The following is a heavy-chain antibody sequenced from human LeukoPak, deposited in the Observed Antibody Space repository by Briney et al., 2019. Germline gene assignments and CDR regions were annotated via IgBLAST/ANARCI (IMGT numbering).Heavy chain of an antibody. CDR1: SFTPSSHG. Sequence: GGSLRLSCAASSFTPSSHGMAWVRPAPGQGLEWISTIDSSATSTYYADSVKGRFTISRDNSMNTFFLQMNSLRAEDTALYYCARILLTGTGRGYSDYWGQGVLVTVSS. J-gene: IGHJ4*02. V-gene: IGHV3-23*05. D-gene: IGHD1-7*01. CDR2: IDSSATST. CDR3: ARILLTGTGRGYSDY.